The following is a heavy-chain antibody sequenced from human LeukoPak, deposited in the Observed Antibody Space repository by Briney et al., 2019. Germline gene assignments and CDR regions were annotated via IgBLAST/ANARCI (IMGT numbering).Heavy chain of an antibody. CDR3: ATSYCSSTSCLYYFDY. J-gene: IGHJ4*02. CDR2: FDPEDGET. D-gene: IGHD2-2*01. V-gene: IGHV1-24*01. CDR1: GYTLTELS. Sequence: ASVKVSCKVSGYTLTELSMHWVRQAPGKELEWMGGFDPEDGETIYAQEFQGRVTMTEDTSTDTAYMELSSLRSEDTAVYYCATSYCSSTSCLYYFDYWGQGTLVTVSS.